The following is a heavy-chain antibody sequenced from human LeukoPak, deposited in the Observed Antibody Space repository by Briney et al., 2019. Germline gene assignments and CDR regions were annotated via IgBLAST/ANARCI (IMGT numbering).Heavy chain of an antibody. CDR3: ARDRYCSSTSCAGMDV. Sequence: TGGSLRLSCAASGFTFSSYSMNWVRQAPGKGLEWVSSISSSGTYIYYADSVKGRFTISRDNAKNSLYLQMNSLRAEDTAVYYCARDRYCSSTSCAGMDVWGQGTAVTVSS. CDR2: ISSSGTYI. J-gene: IGHJ6*02. D-gene: IGHD2-2*01. CDR1: GFTFSSYS. V-gene: IGHV3-21*01.